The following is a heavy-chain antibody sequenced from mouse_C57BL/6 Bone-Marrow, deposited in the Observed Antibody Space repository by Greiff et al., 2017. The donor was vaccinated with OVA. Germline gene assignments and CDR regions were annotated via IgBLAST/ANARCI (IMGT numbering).Heavy chain of an antibody. Sequence: VQLQQPGAELVKPGASVKLSCTASGYTFTSYWITWVKQRPGQGLEWIGDIYPGSGSTNYNEKFKSKATLTVDTSSSTAYMQLSSLTSEDCAVYYGAGEGYYNGSSPWFAYWGQGTLVTVSA. J-gene: IGHJ3*01. CDR1: GYTFTSYW. D-gene: IGHD1-1*01. V-gene: IGHV1-55*01. CDR3: AGEGYYNGSSPWFAY. CDR2: IYPGSGST.